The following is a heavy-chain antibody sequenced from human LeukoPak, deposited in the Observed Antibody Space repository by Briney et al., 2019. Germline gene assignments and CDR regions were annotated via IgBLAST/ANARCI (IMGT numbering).Heavy chain of an antibody. V-gene: IGHV4-59*01. J-gene: IGHJ6*02. Sequence: SETLSLTCTVSGGSISSYYWGWIRQPPGKGLEWIGYIFHRGSTNSNPSLKSRVTISVDTSKNQFSLKLSSVTAADTAVYYCARRRSSGWSHYYYGMDVWGQGTTVTVSS. D-gene: IGHD6-19*01. CDR3: ARRRSSGWSHYYYGMDV. CDR1: GGSISSYY. CDR2: IFHRGST.